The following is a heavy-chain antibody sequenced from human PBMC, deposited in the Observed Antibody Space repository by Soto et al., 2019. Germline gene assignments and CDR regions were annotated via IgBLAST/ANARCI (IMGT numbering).Heavy chain of an antibody. CDR3: AKDLRSGYSRFDY. V-gene: IGHV3-23*01. J-gene: IGHJ4*02. D-gene: IGHD5-12*01. CDR2: ISGSGGST. Sequence: LRLSCAASGFTFSSYAMSWVRQAPGKGLEWASAISGSGGSTYYADSVKGRFTISRDNSKNTLYLQMNSLRAEDTAVHYCAKDLRSGYSRFDYWGQGTLVTVSS. CDR1: GFTFSSYA.